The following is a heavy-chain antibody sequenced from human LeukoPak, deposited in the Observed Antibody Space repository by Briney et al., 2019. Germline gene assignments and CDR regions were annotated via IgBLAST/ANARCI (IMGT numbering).Heavy chain of an antibody. CDR1: GGSISSYY. CDR2: ISYSGTT. Sequence: PSETLSLTCTVSGGSISSYYWSWLRQTPGKVLEWVGYISYSGTTNYNPSLKSRVTISLDTSNNQFSLRLSSLTVADTAVYYCARDLRTGWTTALSNWGQGTLVTVSS. CDR3: ARDLRTGWTTALSN. D-gene: IGHD4-17*01. V-gene: IGHV4-59*01. J-gene: IGHJ4*02.